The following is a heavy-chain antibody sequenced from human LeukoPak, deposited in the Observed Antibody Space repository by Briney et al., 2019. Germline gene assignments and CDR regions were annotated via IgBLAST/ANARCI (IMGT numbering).Heavy chain of an antibody. D-gene: IGHD1-26*01. CDR2: IFSYGST. CDR3: AKVVDSGSYYYYYYYMDV. Sequence: GGSLRLSCEASGFTVSGNYMSWVRQAPGKGLEWVSVIFSYGSTYYADSVKGRFTVSRDYSKNTLYLQMNSLRAEDTAVYYCAKVVDSGSYYYYYYYMDVWGKGTTVTVSS. J-gene: IGHJ6*03. V-gene: IGHV3-53*01. CDR1: GFTVSGNY.